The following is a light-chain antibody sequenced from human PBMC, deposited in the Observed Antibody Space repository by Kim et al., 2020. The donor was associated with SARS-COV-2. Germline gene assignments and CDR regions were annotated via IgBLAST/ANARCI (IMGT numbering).Light chain of an antibody. Sequence: GGRVAPTGGASAGRVASGHFPCWGQQKPGQGPETLIYDSPSKRAWTPARFSGSLLGGKAALTLSGAQPEDEADYYCWLSHSGVRVFGGGTQLTVL. CDR3: WLSHSGVRV. CDR1: AGRVASGHF. J-gene: IGLJ3*02. CDR2: DSP. V-gene: IGLV7-46*01.